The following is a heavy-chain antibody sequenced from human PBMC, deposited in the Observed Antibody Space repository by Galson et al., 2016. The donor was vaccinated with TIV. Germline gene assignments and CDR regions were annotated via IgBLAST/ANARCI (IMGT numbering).Heavy chain of an antibody. Sequence: SVKVSCKASGGTFSSYGISWVRQAPRQGLEWMGGINPVFGIPNYAQKFQGRVTITADESTSTAYMELTSLRSEDTAVYYCARGKERVINYYYYMDVWGKGTTVTVSS. CDR3: ARGKERVINYYYYMDV. CDR1: GGTFSSYG. J-gene: IGHJ6*03. V-gene: IGHV1-69*13. CDR2: INPVFGIP. D-gene: IGHD3-3*01.